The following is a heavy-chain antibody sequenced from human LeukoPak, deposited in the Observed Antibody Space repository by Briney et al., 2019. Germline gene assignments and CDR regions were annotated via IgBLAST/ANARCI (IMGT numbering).Heavy chain of an antibody. CDR3: TRVECSSTSCYAHFDY. CDR1: GFTFSSYA. CDR2: ISYDGGNK. V-gene: IGHV3-30*04. Sequence: GGSLRLSCAASGFTFSSYAMHWVRQAPGKGLEWVAVISYDGGNKYYADSVKGRFTISRDNSKNTLYLQMNSLRAEDTAVYYCTRVECSSTSCYAHFDYWGQGTLVTVSS. J-gene: IGHJ4*02. D-gene: IGHD2-2*01.